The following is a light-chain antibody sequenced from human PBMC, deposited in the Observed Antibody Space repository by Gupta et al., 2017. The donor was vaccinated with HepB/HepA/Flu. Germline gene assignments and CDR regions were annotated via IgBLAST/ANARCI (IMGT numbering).Light chain of an antibody. J-gene: IGLJ1*01. CDR3: SSYTSSSTRV. V-gene: IGLV2-14*01. CDR1: SSDVGAYTY. Sequence: QSALTQPASVSGSPGQSITISCTGTSSDVGAYTYVSWFQQHPGKAPRLMIYDVSNRPSGVSNRFSGSKSGNTASLTISGLQAEDEADYYCSSYTSSSTRVFGTVTKVTVL. CDR2: DVS.